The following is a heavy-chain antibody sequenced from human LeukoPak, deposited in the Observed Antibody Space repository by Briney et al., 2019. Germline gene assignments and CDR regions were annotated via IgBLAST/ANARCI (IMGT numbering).Heavy chain of an antibody. D-gene: IGHD3-22*01. J-gene: IGHJ4*02. CDR3: ARSRYYDSTGYNPTYYFDS. CDR2: IYNTVDV. CDR1: GGSLIGSY. Sequence: SETLSLTCTVSGGSLIGSYWTWIRQSPGKSLEYIGYIYNTVDVNYSPSLKSRVTISIDMSGNQFSLRLNSVTAADTALYYCARSRYYDSTGYNPTYYFDSWGQGALVTVSS. V-gene: IGHV4-59*01.